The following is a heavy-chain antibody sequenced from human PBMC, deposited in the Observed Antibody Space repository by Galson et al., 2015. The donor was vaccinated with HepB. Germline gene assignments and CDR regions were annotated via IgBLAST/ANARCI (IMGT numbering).Heavy chain of an antibody. D-gene: IGHD3-22*01. CDR1: GFTFSAYG. V-gene: IGHV3-33*08. CDR2: IWYDGSDK. CDR3: ARFYYYDSGACPDY. J-gene: IGHJ4*02. Sequence: SLRLSCAASGFTFSAYGMHWVRQAPGKGLEWVAVIWYDGSDKYYADSVKGRFTISRDTAKNTVYLQMNSLRAEDTALYYCARFYYYDSGACPDYWGQGTLVTVSS.